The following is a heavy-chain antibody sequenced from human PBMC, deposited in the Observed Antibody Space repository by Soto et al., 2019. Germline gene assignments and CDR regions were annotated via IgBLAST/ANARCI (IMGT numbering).Heavy chain of an antibody. CDR1: GGSISSYY. CDR3: ARDRRYGDYDVDWFDP. J-gene: IGHJ5*02. CDR2: TYYSGST. D-gene: IGHD4-17*01. Sequence: PSETLSLTCTVSGGSISSYYWSWIRQPPGKGLEWIGYTYYSGSTNYNPSLKSRVTISVDTSKNQFSLKLSSVTAADTAVYYCARDRRYGDYDVDWFDPWGQGTLVTVSS. V-gene: IGHV4-59*01.